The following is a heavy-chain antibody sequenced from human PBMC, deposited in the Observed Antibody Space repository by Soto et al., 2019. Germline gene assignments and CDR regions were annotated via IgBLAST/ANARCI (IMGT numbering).Heavy chain of an antibody. CDR3: AREGADSGSDLSS. Sequence: QVQLVESGGGLVKPGGSLRLSCAASGFTFSDYYMAWIRQAPGKGLEWLSFISSSITYTTYVDSVKGRFTISRDNDRNSLYLQMNNLRTEETAVYYCAREGADSGSDLSSWGQGTLVTVSS. J-gene: IGHJ5*02. V-gene: IGHV3-11*05. CDR1: GFTFSDYY. D-gene: IGHD1-26*01. CDR2: ISSSITYT.